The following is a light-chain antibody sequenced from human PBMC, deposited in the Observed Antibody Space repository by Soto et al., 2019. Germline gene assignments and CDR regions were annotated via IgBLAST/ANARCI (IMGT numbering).Light chain of an antibody. CDR2: DAS. V-gene: IGKV3-11*01. CDR3: QQRSNWPLT. Sequence: EIVVTQSPATLSFSPGERATLSCRASQSVSSYLSWYQQKPGQAPRLLIYDASNRATGIPARFSGSGSGTDFTLTISSLEPEDFAVYYCQQRSNWPLTFGGGTKVEIK. CDR1: QSVSSY. J-gene: IGKJ4*01.